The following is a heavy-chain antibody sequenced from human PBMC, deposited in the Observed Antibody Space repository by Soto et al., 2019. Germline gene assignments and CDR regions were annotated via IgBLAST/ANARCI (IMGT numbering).Heavy chain of an antibody. CDR1: GFTFSSYG. J-gene: IGHJ6*02. Sequence: PGGSLRLSCAASGFTFSSYGMHWVRQAPGKGLEWVAVISYDGSNKYYADSVKGRFTISRDNSKNTLYLQMNSLRAEDTAVYYCAKEKEADSSSSGWDYYYYYGMDVWGQGTTVTVSS. V-gene: IGHV3-30*18. D-gene: IGHD6-6*01. CDR3: AKEKEADSSSSGWDYYYYYGMDV. CDR2: ISYDGSNK.